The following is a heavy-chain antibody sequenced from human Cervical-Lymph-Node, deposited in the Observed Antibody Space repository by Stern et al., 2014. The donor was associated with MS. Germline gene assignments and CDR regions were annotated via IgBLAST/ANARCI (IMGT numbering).Heavy chain of an antibody. J-gene: IGHJ4*02. CDR1: GFTFSSYA. CDR3: AKVYGSGPFDY. Sequence: EMHLVESGGTLVQPGGSLRLSCAASGFTFSSYAMSWVRQAPGKGLEWVSVISGSDGSTSYADSVKVRFTISRYNSKNTLFLQMNSLRAEDTAVYYCAKVYGSGPFDYWGQGTLVTVSS. CDR2: ISGSDGST. D-gene: IGHD6-19*01. V-gene: IGHV3-23*04.